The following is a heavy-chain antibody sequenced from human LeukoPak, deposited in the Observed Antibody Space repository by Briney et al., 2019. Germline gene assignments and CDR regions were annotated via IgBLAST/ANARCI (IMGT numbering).Heavy chain of an antibody. Sequence: PSETLSLTCTVSGGSISRYYWTWIRQPPGKGLEWIGYMFNSGNSGSTNYNPSLKSRVTISVDTSKNQFSLKLSSVTAADTAVYYCARHPHTVYSSSWYYFDYWGQGTLVTVSS. CDR1: GGSISRYY. D-gene: IGHD6-13*01. J-gene: IGHJ4*02. V-gene: IGHV4-59*08. CDR2: MFNSGNSGST. CDR3: ARHPHTVYSSSWYYFDY.